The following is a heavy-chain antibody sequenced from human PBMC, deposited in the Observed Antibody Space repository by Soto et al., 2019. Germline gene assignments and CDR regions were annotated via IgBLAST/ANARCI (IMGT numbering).Heavy chain of an antibody. Sequence: EVQLVESGGGLVQPGGSLRLSCAASGFTFSAYWMSWVRQAPGKGLEWVANIKEDGGEKYYVDSVKGRFTISRDNAKNSLYLQMNSLRAEDTAVYYCARAVVPVANVAFDIWGQGTMVTVSS. J-gene: IGHJ3*02. V-gene: IGHV3-7*01. D-gene: IGHD2-2*01. CDR2: IKEDGGEK. CDR1: GFTFSAYW. CDR3: ARAVVPVANVAFDI.